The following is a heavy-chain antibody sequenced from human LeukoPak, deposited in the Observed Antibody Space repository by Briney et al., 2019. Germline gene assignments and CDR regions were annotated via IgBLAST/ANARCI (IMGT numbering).Heavy chain of an antibody. CDR2: IYSGGST. V-gene: IGHV3-53*01. D-gene: IGHD5-18*01. J-gene: IGHJ4*02. Sequence: PGGSLRLSCAASGFTVSSNYMCWVRQAPGKGLEWVSVIYSGGSTYYADSVKGRFTISRDNSKNTLYLQMNSLRAEDTAVYYCARASGYSYGAGEIDYWGQGTLVTVSS. CDR3: ARASGYSYGAGEIDY. CDR1: GFTVSSNY.